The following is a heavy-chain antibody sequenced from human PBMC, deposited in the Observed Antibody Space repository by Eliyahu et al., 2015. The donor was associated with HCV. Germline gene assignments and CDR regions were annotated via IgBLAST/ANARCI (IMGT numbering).Heavy chain of an antibody. CDR3: VREAVRGVKRVYYGMDV. V-gene: IGHV3-33*01. CDR2: IWYDGTNK. J-gene: IGHJ6*02. Sequence: QVQVVESGGGVVQPGXSLRLSCAASGFTFSSSGMXWVRQAPGKGLEWVAVIWYDGTNKYYADSVKGRFTISRDNSKNTVYLQMDSLRAEDTALYYCVREAVRGVKRVYYGMDVWGQGTTVTVSS. D-gene: IGHD3-10*01. CDR1: GFTFSSSG.